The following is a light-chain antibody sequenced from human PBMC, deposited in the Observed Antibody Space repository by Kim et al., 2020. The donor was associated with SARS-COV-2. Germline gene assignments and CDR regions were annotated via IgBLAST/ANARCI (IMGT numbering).Light chain of an antibody. CDR3: FSAADNSWV. CDR1: ILAKRY. J-gene: IGLJ3*02. CDR2: KDN. V-gene: IGLV3-27*01. Sequence: SYELTQPSSVSVSPGQTVTITCSGDILAKRYVRWFQQKPGQAPLLVIYKDNERPSGIPERFSGSSSGTTVTLIINGAQGEDEADYYCFSAADNSWVFGGGTQLNVL.